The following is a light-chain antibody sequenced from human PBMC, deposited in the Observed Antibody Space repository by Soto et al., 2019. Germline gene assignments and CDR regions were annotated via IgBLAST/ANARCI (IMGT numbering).Light chain of an antibody. CDR2: DVS. CDR3: SSYTSSSTYV. Sequence: QSVLTQPASVSGSPGQSITISCTGTSSDVGGYNYVSWYQQHPGKAPKLMIYDVSNRPSGVSNRFSGSKSGNTASLTISGRQAEDEADYSCSSYTSSSTYVFGTGTKVTVL. CDR1: SSDVGGYNY. V-gene: IGLV2-14*01. J-gene: IGLJ1*01.